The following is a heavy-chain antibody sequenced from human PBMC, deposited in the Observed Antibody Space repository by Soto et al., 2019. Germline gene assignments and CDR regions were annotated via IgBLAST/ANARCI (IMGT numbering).Heavy chain of an antibody. CDR3: VRGPDYEGYFDY. CDR2: IILPFGTP. CDR1: GTTFSNFA. V-gene: IGHV1-69*12. J-gene: IGHJ4*02. D-gene: IGHD3-22*01. Sequence: QVRLVQSGAEVKKTGSSVKVSCEASGTTFSNFAIGWVRQAPGQGLEWMGGIILPFGTPNYAQKFQGRVTNSADGSMTTAYMGLRGLRSEDTAVYYCVRGPDYEGYFDYWGQGTLVTVSS.